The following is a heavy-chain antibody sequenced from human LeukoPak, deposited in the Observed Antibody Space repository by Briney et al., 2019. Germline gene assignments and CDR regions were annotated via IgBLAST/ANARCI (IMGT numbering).Heavy chain of an antibody. V-gene: IGHV1-8*03. J-gene: IGHJ3*02. D-gene: IGHD3-22*01. CDR3: ARALGSVVVMGMDAFDI. Sequence: ASVKVSCKASGYTFTSYDINWVRQATGQGLEWMGWMNPNSGNTGYAQKFQGRVTITRNTSISTAYMELSSLRSEDTAVYYCARALGSVVVMGMDAFDIWGQGTMVTVSS. CDR2: MNPNSGNT. CDR1: GYTFTSYD.